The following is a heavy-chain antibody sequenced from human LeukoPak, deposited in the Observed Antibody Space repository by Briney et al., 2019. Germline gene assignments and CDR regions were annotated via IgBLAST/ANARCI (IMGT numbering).Heavy chain of an antibody. Sequence: SETLSLTCTVSSGSVSSYYWSWIRQPPGEALEWIGSLYYTGSTYYNPSLKSRVTISVDTSKDQFSLRLSSVTAADTAVYYCARHAGSTYYKGFAYWGQGTLVTVSS. J-gene: IGHJ4*02. D-gene: IGHD3-10*01. CDR3: ARHAGSTYYKGFAY. CDR1: SGSVSSYY. V-gene: IGHV4-59*08. CDR2: LYYTGST.